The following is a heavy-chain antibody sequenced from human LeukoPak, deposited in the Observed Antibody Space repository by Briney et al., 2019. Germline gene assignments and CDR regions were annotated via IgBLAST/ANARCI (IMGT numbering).Heavy chain of an antibody. CDR2: ISTSSSSI. CDR3: ARDYYDNSGYYHGGY. Sequence: PSETLSLTCTVSGGSISSSSYYWGWIRQPPGKGLEWVSYISTSSSSIEYADSVKGRFTISRDNAKNSLYLQMNSLRVEDTAVYYCARDYYDNSGYYHGGYWGQGTLVTVSS. D-gene: IGHD3-22*01. J-gene: IGHJ4*02. V-gene: IGHV3-48*01. CDR1: GGSISSSS.